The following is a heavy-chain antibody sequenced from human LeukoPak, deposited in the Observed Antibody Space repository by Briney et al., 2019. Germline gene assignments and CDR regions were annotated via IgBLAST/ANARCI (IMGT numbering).Heavy chain of an antibody. D-gene: IGHD2-15*01. J-gene: IGHJ2*01. V-gene: IGHV3-48*03. CDR3: ARDFGSPSVVADWYFDL. CDR1: GFTFSSHD. CDR2: INTNGRTI. Sequence: GGSLRLSCAASGFTFSSHDMNWVRQAPGKGLEWVSYINTNGRTIQYADSVKRRFTISRDNAQNSLFLQMNSLRAEDTAVYYCARDFGSPSVVADWYFDLWGRGTLVTVSS.